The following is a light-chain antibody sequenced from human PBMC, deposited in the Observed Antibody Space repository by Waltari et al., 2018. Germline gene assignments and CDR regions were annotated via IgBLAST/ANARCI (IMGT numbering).Light chain of an antibody. CDR3: QSYDSSLSGSV. J-gene: IGLJ3*02. CDR1: SSNIGAGSD. Sequence: QSVLTQPPSVSGAPGQRVTISCTGSSSNIGAGSDVHWYQQLPGTAPKLLIYADFKRPSGVPDRFSGSKSGTSASQAITGLQAEDEADYYCQSYDSSLSGSVFGGGTKLTVL. CDR2: ADF. V-gene: IGLV1-40*01.